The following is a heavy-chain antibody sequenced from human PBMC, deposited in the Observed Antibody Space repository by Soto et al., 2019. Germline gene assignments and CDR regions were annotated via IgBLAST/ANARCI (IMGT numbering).Heavy chain of an antibody. V-gene: IGHV1-24*01. CDR3: ATFFLELGRNWFYP. J-gene: IGHJ5*02. Sequence: EASVKVSCKVSGYTLTELSMHWVRQAPGKGLEWMGGFDPEDGETIYAQKFQGRVTMTEDTSTDTAYMELSSLRSEDTAVYYCATFFLELGRNWFYPCGQRTLVTVSS. D-gene: IGHD1-7*01. CDR2: FDPEDGET. CDR1: GYTLTELS.